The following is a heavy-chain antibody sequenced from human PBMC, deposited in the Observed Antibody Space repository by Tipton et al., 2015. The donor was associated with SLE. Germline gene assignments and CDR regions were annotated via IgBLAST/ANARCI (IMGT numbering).Heavy chain of an antibody. Sequence: LRLSCTVSGDSISRFYWTWIRQPPGKGLEWIAYIYYSGSTDYNPSLKSRVTISVDMAKNQFSLKLTSVTAADTAVYYCARAVSPFEYYYWGQGTLVTVSS. CDR3: ARAVSPFEYYY. V-gene: IGHV4-59*08. CDR1: GDSISRFY. D-gene: IGHD3-16*01. CDR2: IYYSGST. J-gene: IGHJ4*02.